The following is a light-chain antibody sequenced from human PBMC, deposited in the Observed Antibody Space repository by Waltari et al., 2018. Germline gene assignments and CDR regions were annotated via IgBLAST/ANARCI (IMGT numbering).Light chain of an antibody. CDR2: SNN. CDR3: AAWDDSLTGVV. CDR1: SSNIVTNT. J-gene: IGLJ2*01. Sequence: QSVLTQPPSASGTPGQMVTISCYGGSSNIVTNTVHWYQQLPATAPKLLIYSNNQRPSGVPDRFSGSRSGSSASRAISGLQSEDEADYSCAAWDDSLTGVVFGGGTKLTVL. V-gene: IGLV1-44*01.